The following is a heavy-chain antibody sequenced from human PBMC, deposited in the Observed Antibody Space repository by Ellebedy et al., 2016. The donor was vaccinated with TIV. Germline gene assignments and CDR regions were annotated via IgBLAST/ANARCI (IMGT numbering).Heavy chain of an antibody. CDR1: GGSISTYY. V-gene: IGHV4-59*01. Sequence: MPSETLSLTCTVAGGSISTYYGSWIRQPPGKVLEWIGYIYYSGSTKYNPSLKSRVTISIDTSRNQFSLKLSSVTAADTAVYYCAKGGYGDLDYWGQGTLVTVSS. CDR3: AKGGYGDLDY. J-gene: IGHJ4*02. CDR2: IYYSGST. D-gene: IGHD4-17*01.